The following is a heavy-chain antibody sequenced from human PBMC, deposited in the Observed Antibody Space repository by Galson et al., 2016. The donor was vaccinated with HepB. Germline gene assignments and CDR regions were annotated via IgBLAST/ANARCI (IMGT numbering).Heavy chain of an antibody. J-gene: IGHJ2*01. CDR2: VSGSGTST. CDR1: GFTFSTYA. D-gene: IGHD3-22*01. V-gene: IGHV3-23*01. Sequence: SLRLSCAASGFTFSTYAMTWVRQAPGKGLEWVSSVSGSGTSTYYADSVKGRFTISRDNSKNTLYLQMNSLRAEDTAVYYCAKRGVVVVFEYWYFDLWGRGTLVTVSS. CDR3: AKRGVVVVFEYWYFDL.